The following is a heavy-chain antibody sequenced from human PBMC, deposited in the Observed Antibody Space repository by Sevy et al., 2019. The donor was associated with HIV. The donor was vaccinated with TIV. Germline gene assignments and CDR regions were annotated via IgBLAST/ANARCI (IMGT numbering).Heavy chain of an antibody. Sequence: GGSLRLSCTTSGFTFGDYAMSWVRQAPGKGQEWVXFIRSKVYGGTTEYAASVKGRFTISRDDSKSIAYLQMNSLKTXDTAMYYWARGGYCSTTSCYNAWVDXWGXGTTVTVSS. D-gene: IGHD2-2*02. CDR2: IRSKVYGGTT. V-gene: IGHV3-49*04. CDR1: GFTFGDYA. CDR3: ARGGYCSTTSCYNAWVDX. J-gene: IGHJ6*02.